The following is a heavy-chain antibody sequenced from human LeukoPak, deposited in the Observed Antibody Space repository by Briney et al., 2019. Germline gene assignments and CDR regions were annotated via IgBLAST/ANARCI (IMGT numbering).Heavy chain of an antibody. CDR3: ARVRRIAVAGTGMDY. D-gene: IGHD6-19*01. Sequence: GASVKVSCKASGHTFTGYYMHWVRQAPGQGLEWMGWINPNSGGTNYAQKFQGRVTMTRDTSISTAYMELSRLRSDDTAVYYCARVRRIAVAGTGMDYWGQGTLVTVSS. CDR2: INPNSGGT. J-gene: IGHJ4*02. V-gene: IGHV1-2*02. CDR1: GHTFTGYY.